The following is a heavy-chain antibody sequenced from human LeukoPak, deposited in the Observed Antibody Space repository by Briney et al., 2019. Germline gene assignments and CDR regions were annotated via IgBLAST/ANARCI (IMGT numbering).Heavy chain of an antibody. CDR1: GYTFTGYY. J-gene: IGHJ5*02. Sequence: ASVKVSCKASGYTFTGYYMHWVRRAPGQGLEWMRWINPNSGGTNYAQKFQGRVSMTRDTSISTGYMELRRLRSDDTAVYYCARGRIISSSSTYWFDPWGQGTLVTVTP. V-gene: IGHV1-2*02. CDR2: INPNSGGT. D-gene: IGHD6-6*01. CDR3: ARGRIISSSSTYWFDP.